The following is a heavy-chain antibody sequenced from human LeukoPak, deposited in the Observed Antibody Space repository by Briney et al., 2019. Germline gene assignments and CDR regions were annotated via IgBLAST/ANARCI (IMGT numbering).Heavy chain of an antibody. V-gene: IGHV3-7*01. Sequence: GGSLRLSCAASGFTFSSYWMSWVRQAPGKGLQWVANIKQDGSEKYYVDSVKGRFTISRDNAKNSLYLQMNSLRAEDTAVYYCARESLVGAFDYWGQGTLVTVSS. CDR3: ARESLVGAFDY. CDR2: IKQDGSEK. CDR1: GFTFSSYW. D-gene: IGHD1-26*01. J-gene: IGHJ4*02.